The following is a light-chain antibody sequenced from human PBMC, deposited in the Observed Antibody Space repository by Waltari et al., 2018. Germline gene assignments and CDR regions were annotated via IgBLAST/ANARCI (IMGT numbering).Light chain of an antibody. CDR1: QSVSIN. CDR2: DAS. V-gene: IGKV3-15*01. CDR3: QQYNDWHLFT. J-gene: IGKJ5*01. Sequence: EVVMTQSPATLSVFPGERATLSCRASQSVSINLAWYQQKPGQAPRLLISDASTRATGIPARFSGSGSGTDFTLTISSLQSEDFANYYCQQYNDWHLFTFGQGTRLEIK.